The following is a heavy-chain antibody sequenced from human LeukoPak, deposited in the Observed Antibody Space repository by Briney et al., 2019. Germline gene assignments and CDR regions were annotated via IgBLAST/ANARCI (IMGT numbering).Heavy chain of an antibody. CDR3: AREGDSSGYKSPIDY. Sequence: ASVKVSCKASGYTFTSYGISWVRQAPGQGLEWMGWISAYNGNTNYAQKLQGRVTITTDTSTSTAYMELRSLRSDDTAVYYCAREGDSSGYKSPIDYWGQGTLVTVSS. CDR1: GYTFTSYG. V-gene: IGHV1-18*01. J-gene: IGHJ4*02. D-gene: IGHD6-19*01. CDR2: ISAYNGNT.